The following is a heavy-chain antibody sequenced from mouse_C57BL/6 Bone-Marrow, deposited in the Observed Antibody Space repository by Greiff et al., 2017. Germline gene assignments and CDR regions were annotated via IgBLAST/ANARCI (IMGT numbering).Heavy chain of an antibody. CDR3: ARSRWLLHGFAY. J-gene: IGHJ3*01. CDR1: GYTFTSYW. Sequence: QVQLQQPGAELVKPGASVKLSCKASGYTFTSYWMHWVKQRPGQGLEWIGMIHPKSGSTNYNEKFKGKATLTVDKSSITAYMQLSSLTSEVSAVYCGARSRWLLHGFAYWGQGTLVTVSA. D-gene: IGHD2-3*01. V-gene: IGHV1-64*01. CDR2: IHPKSGST.